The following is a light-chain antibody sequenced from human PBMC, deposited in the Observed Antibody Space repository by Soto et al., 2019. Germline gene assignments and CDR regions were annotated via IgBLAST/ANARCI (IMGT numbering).Light chain of an antibody. J-gene: IGKJ1*01. CDR3: QQYNNWPWT. CDR1: KSVSSN. V-gene: IGKV3-15*01. CDR2: GAS. Sequence: EIVMTQSPATLSVSPGERATLSCRASKSVSSNLAWYQQKPGKAPRLLIYGASTRATGIPARFSGSGSGTEFTLTISSLQSEDFAVYYCQQYNNWPWTFGQGTKVEIK.